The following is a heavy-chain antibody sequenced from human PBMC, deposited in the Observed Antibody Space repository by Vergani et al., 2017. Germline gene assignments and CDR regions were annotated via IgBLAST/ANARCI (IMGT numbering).Heavy chain of an antibody. CDR3: AELCGDDGYSPF. V-gene: IGHV3-23*01. J-gene: IGHJ4*02. D-gene: IGHD2-21*01. CDR1: GFRFREHG. Sequence: EVQLLESGGGSVQPGESLRLSCVASGFRFREHGMNWVRQAPGKGLELVSGISGHDHRTLYADSVKGRFIISRDDSKNTLYLQMSSLRVEDTAIYYCAELCGDDGYSPFWGQGTLVTVSS. CDR2: ISGHDHRT.